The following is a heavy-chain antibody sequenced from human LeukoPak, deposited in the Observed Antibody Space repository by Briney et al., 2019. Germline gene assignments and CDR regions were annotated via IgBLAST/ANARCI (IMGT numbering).Heavy chain of an antibody. CDR2: ISGRGGST. CDR1: GFTFSSYA. D-gene: IGHD6-13*01. J-gene: IGHJ4*02. V-gene: IGHV3-23*01. CDR3: AILPGYSSGWYEVNY. Sequence: PGGSLRLSCAASGFTFSSYAMSWVRQAPGKGLEWVSAISGRGGSTYYADSVKGRFTISRDNSRNTLYLQMNSPRAEDTAVYYCAILPGYSSGWYEVNYWGQGTLVTVSS.